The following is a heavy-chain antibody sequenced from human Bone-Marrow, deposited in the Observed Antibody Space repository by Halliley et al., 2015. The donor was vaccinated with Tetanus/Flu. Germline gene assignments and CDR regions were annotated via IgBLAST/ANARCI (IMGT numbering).Heavy chain of an antibody. Sequence: KGLEWIGYIYYSGSPYYTPSLKSRVNISVDTSKNQFSLKLNSVTAADTAVYYCARWAPYHMDVWGQGTTVTVSS. V-gene: IGHV4-31*02. D-gene: IGHD2-2*01. CDR3: ARWAPYHMDV. J-gene: IGHJ6*02. CDR2: IYYSGSP.